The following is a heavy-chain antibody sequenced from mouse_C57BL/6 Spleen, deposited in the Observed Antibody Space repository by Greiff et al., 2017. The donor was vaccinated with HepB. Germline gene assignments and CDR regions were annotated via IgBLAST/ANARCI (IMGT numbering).Heavy chain of an antibody. Sequence: EVKLQESGGGLVQPGGSMKLSCVASGFTFSNYWMNWVRQSPEKGLEWVAQIRLKSDNYATHYAESVKGRFTISRDDSKSSVYLQMNNLRAEDTGIYYCTGMAGDYYAMDYWGQGTSVTVSS. CDR1: GFTFSNYW. CDR3: TGMAGDYYAMDY. J-gene: IGHJ4*01. CDR2: IRLKSDNYAT. V-gene: IGHV6-3*01.